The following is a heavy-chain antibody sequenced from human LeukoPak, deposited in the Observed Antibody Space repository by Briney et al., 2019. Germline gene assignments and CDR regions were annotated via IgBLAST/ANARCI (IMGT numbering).Heavy chain of an antibody. V-gene: IGHV3-7*01. J-gene: IGHJ4*02. Sequence: PGGSLRLSCAASGFTFSSYWMSWMRQAPGKGLEWVANIKYDGNEEYYVDSVKGRFTISRDNAKNSLYLQLNSLRVEDTAVYYCARIGTTGDYWGQGTLVTVSS. CDR3: ARIGTTGDY. CDR1: GFTFSSYW. CDR2: IKYDGNEE. D-gene: IGHD4-17*01.